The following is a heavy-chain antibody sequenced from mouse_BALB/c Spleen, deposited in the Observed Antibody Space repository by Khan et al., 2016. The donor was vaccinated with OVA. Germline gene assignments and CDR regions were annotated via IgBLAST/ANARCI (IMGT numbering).Heavy chain of an antibody. CDR1: GYSFTTYW. J-gene: IGHJ2*01. Sequence: VQLQESGAELAKPSPSVTLSCTASGYSFTTYWMHCLIQRLRPGLLWIGYILPTSDYTDYNETFKAKATLSADKSSSTAYLQLSSLTSEDSAVEYCARDRIDYWGQGTTLTVSS. CDR2: ILPTSDYT. CDR3: ARDRIDY. V-gene: IGHV1-7*01.